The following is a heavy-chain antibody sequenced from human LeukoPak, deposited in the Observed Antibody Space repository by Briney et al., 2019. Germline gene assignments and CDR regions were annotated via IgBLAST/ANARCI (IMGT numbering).Heavy chain of an antibody. V-gene: IGHV4-61*02. CDR1: GGSISSGSYY. CDR3: ALQDSSGYSTHSYDAFDI. Sequence: SQTLSLTCTVSGGSISSGSYYWSWIRQPAGKGLEWIGRIYTSGSTNYNPSLKSRVTISVDTPKNQFSLKLSSVTAADTAVYYCALQDSSGYSTHSYDAFDIWGQGTMVTVSS. D-gene: IGHD3-22*01. J-gene: IGHJ3*02. CDR2: IYTSGST.